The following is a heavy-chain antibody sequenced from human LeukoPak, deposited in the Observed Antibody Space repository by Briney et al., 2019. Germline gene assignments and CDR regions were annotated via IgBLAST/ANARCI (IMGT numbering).Heavy chain of an antibody. CDR2: INAQTGER. CDR1: GYNFKASG. CDR3: AREVWSRDIGSLFDY. V-gene: IGHV1-18*04. Sequence: ASVKVSCKTSGYNFKASGITWVRQAPVQGLECMGWINAQTGERHYAEKLQGRVTMTTDTSRSTGYMELKSLTSDDTAVYYCAREVWSRDIGSLFDYWGQGTLVIVSS. J-gene: IGHJ4*02. D-gene: IGHD1-26*01.